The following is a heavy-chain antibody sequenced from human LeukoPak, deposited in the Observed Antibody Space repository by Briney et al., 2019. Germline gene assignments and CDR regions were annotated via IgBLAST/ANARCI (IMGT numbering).Heavy chain of an antibody. CDR2: IYYSGST. D-gene: IGHD2-2*01. J-gene: IGHJ4*02. V-gene: IGHV4-38-2*02. Sequence: TSETLSLTCTVSGYSISSGHYWGWIRQPPGKGLEWIGSIYYSGSTYYNPSLKSRVTTSVDTSKNQFSLKLSSVTAADTAVYYCARRYCSSTSCYDPFDYWGQGTLVTVSS. CDR1: GYSISSGHY. CDR3: ARRYCSSTSCYDPFDY.